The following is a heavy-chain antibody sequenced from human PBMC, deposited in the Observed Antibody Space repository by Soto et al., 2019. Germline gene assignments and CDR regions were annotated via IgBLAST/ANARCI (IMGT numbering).Heavy chain of an antibody. V-gene: IGHV3-11*06. CDR3: AGARGPGNGAWFDP. CDR2: INNDGTYT. D-gene: IGHD2-8*01. J-gene: IGHJ5*02. Sequence: QVQLVESGGGVVKPGGSLRLSCGPSRFASGFAFSAAYLVWIRQTPGKGLECVSYINNDGTYTNYADSVKGRLSTSRDNTKKSLYPQMNSMRVEDTGVYYGAGARGPGNGAWFDPWGQGTLVTVSP. CDR1: GFAFSAAY.